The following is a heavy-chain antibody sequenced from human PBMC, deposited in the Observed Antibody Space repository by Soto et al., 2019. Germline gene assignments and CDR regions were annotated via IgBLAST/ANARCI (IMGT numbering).Heavy chain of an antibody. CDR2: TSNDGRNK. Sequence: GGSLRLSCAVSGFTFSTYGMHCARQAPGKGLEWVAVTSNDGRNKYHADSVKGRFTISRDNSKNSLYLRMNSLRAEDTAVYFCAKDGDIAAAGYYFDYWGQGTLVTVSS. J-gene: IGHJ4*02. D-gene: IGHD6-13*01. CDR3: AKDGDIAAAGYYFDY. CDR1: GFTFSTYG. V-gene: IGHV3-30*18.